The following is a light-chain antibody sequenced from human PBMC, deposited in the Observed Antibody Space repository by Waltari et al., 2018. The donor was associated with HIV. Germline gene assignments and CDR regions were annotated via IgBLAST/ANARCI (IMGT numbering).Light chain of an antibody. CDR1: YIGTKN. Sequence: SYQLTQPPSLSVAPGQTATITCGGDYIGTKNVRWYQQKPGQAPLLVIFKNINRPPGIPEPFSGSNSGNTAILTISAAQVADEADYYCQVWDSSTVIFGSGTTVTV. CDR2: KNI. J-gene: IGLJ1*01. V-gene: IGLV3-9*01. CDR3: QVWDSSTVI.